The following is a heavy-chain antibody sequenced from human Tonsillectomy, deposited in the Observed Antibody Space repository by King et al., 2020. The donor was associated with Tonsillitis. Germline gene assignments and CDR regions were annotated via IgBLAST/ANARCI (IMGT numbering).Heavy chain of an antibody. CDR3: ARDGGYYVSGTYQYY. CDR1: GGSFSGYY. D-gene: IGHD3-10*01. Sequence: VQLQQWGAGLLKSSETLSLTCAVYGGSFSGYYCTWIRQPPGKGLEWIGVINHSGSTHYNPSLKSRVTISVDMSKNRFSLKLSSVTAADTAVYYCARDGGYYVSGTYQYYWGQGTLVTVSS. CDR2: INHSGST. J-gene: IGHJ4*02. V-gene: IGHV4-34*01.